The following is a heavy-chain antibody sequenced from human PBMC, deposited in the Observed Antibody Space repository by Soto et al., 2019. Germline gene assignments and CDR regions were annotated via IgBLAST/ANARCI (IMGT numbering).Heavy chain of an antibody. Sequence: QVQLVQSGAEVKKPGSSVKVSCKASGGTFSRYTITWVRHAAGQGLEWMGGIIPIFDIARYAQKLQGRVTLTADESTTTVYMELSSLTSEDTAVYFRATGTVAGGWTSDYSGQGTLVTVSS. CDR1: GGTFSRYT. D-gene: IGHD6-19*01. CDR3: ATGTVAGGWTSDY. CDR2: IIPIFDIA. V-gene: IGHV1-69*12. J-gene: IGHJ4*02.